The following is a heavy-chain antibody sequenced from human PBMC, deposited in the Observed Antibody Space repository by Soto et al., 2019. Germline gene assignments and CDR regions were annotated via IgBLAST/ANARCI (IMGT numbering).Heavy chain of an antibody. CDR1: GFTFSSYA. D-gene: IGHD3-22*01. CDR2: ISYDGSNK. CDR3: DSSGYYSDDY. V-gene: IGHV3-30-3*01. J-gene: IGHJ4*02. Sequence: GGSLRLSCAASGFTFSSYAMHWVRQAPGKGLEWVAVISYDGSNKYYADSVKGRFTISRDSSKNTLYVQMNSLRAEDTAEYYYDSSGYYSDDYWGQGTLVTVSS.